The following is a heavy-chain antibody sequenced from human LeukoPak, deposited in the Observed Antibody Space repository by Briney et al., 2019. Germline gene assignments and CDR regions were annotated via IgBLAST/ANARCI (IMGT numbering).Heavy chain of an antibody. V-gene: IGHV3-23*01. CDR1: VFTCRYFA. CDR3: AKDSRWLDLNFDY. J-gene: IGHJ4*02. Sequence: PGGPLRLSCVASVFTCRYFALTWVREAPGKGLEGVSAISGGGEGTWDADSVNGRFTISRDNSKNTLYLQMNSLRVDDTAVSYCAKDSRWLDLNFDYWGQGTLVTVSS. CDR2: ISGGGEGT. D-gene: IGHD5-24*01.